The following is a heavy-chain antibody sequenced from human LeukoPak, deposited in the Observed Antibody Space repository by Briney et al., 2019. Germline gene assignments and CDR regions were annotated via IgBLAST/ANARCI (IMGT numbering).Heavy chain of an antibody. J-gene: IGHJ4*02. Sequence: PGGSLRLSCAASGFTFSSYAMSWVRQAPGKGLEWVSAISGSGGSTYYADSVEGRFTISRDNSKNTLYLQMNSLRAEDTAVYYCAKDRGNRYYFDYWGQGTLVTVSS. CDR1: GFTFSSYA. V-gene: IGHV3-23*01. CDR3: AKDRGNRYYFDY. CDR2: ISGSGGST.